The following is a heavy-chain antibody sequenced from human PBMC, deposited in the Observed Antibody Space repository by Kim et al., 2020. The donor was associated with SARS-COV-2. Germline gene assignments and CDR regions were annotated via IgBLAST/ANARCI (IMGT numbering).Heavy chain of an antibody. CDR3: AIRAAAGRGCY. Sequence: GGSLRLSCAASGFTFSSYAMSWVRQAPGKGLEWVSGISGSGDSTYYADSMKGRFTISRDNSKNTLYLQMNSLRAEDTAVYYCAIRAAAGRGCYWGQGSLVTVSS. D-gene: IGHD6-13*01. J-gene: IGHJ4*02. CDR2: ISGSGDST. V-gene: IGHV3-23*01. CDR1: GFTFSSYA.